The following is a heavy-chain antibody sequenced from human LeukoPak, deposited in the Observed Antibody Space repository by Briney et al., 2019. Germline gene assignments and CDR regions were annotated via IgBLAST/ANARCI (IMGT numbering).Heavy chain of an antibody. CDR2: ICTSGST. Sequence: SETLSLTCSVSGGSINNYYWSWIRQPAGKGLEWIGRICTSGSTNYNPSLKSRVTMSLDTSKNQFSLKLSSVTAADTAVYYCARPSGGAVADYVDYWGQGTLVTVSS. V-gene: IGHV4-4*07. CDR1: GGSINNYY. CDR3: ARPSGGAVADYVDY. J-gene: IGHJ4*02. D-gene: IGHD6-19*01.